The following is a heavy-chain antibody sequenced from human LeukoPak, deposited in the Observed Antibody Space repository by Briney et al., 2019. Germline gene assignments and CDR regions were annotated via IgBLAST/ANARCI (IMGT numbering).Heavy chain of an antibody. Sequence: SETLSLTCAVYGGSFSGYYWSWIRQPPGKGLEWIGEINHSGSTNYNPSLKSRVTISVDTSKNQFSLKLSSVTAADTAVYYCARGANDNCSGGSCYGMGYFDYWGQGTLVTVSS. CDR1: GGSFSGYY. J-gene: IGHJ4*02. D-gene: IGHD2-15*01. CDR2: INHSGST. CDR3: ARGANDNCSGGSCYGMGYFDY. V-gene: IGHV4-34*01.